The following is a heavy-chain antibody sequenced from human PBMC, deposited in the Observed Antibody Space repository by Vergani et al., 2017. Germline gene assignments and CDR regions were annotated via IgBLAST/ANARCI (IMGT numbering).Heavy chain of an antibody. CDR3: AGELYDAFDI. CDR2: IYTSGST. V-gene: IGHV4-61*02. Sequence: QVQLQESGPGLVKPSQTLSLTCTVSGGSLSSGSYYWSWIRQPAGKGLEWIGRIYTSGSTNYNPSLKSRVTISVDTSKNQFSLKLSSVTAADTAVYYCAGELYDAFDIWGQGTMVTVSS. J-gene: IGHJ3*02. D-gene: IGHD1-26*01. CDR1: GGSLSSGSYY.